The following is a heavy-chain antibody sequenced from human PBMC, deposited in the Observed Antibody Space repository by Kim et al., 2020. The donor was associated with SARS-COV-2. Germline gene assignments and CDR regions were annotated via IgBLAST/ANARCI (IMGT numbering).Heavy chain of an antibody. CDR3: AKDIEKKSRFHSGWFDY. CDR2: ISWDGGST. D-gene: IGHD6-19*01. J-gene: IGHJ4*02. V-gene: IGHV3-43*01. CDR1: GFTFDDYT. Sequence: GGSLRLSCAASGFTFDDYTMHWVRQAPGKGLEWVSLISWDGGSTYYADSVKGRFTISRDNSKNSLYLQMNSLRTEDTALYYCAKDIEKKSRFHSGWFDYWGQGTLVTVSS.